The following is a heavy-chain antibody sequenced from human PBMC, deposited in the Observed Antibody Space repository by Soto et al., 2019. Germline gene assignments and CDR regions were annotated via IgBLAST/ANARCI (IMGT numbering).Heavy chain of an antibody. V-gene: IGHV4-30-4*01. Sequence: SETLSLTCTVSGGSISSGDYYWSWIRQPPGKGLEWIGYIYYSGSTYYNPSLKSRVTISVDTSKNQFSLKLSSVTAADTAVYYCARARATYYSYGMDVWGQGTTVTVSS. J-gene: IGHJ6*02. CDR2: IYYSGST. CDR1: GGSISSGDYY. CDR3: ARARATYYSYGMDV.